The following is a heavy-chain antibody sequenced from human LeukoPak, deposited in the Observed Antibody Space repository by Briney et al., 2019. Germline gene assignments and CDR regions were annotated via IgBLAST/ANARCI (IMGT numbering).Heavy chain of an antibody. D-gene: IGHD6-13*01. CDR1: GGSISSYY. CDR3: ARHGYSSPPGY. Sequence: SETLSLTCTVSGGSISSYYWSWIRQPPGKGLEWIGYIYYSGSTNYNPSLKSRVTISVDTSKNQFSLKLSSVTAADTAVYYCARHGYSSPPGYWGQGTLVTVSS. J-gene: IGHJ4*02. V-gene: IGHV4-59*08. CDR2: IYYSGST.